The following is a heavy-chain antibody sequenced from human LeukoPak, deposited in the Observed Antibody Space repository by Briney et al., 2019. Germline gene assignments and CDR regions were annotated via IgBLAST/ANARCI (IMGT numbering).Heavy chain of an antibody. D-gene: IGHD5-12*01. V-gene: IGHV4-34*01. CDR3: ARRGVATNYYCYYYMDV. J-gene: IGHJ6*03. CDR1: GGSFSGYY. Sequence: SETLSLTCAVYGGSFSGYYWSWIRQPPGKGLEWIGEINHSGSTNYNPSLKSRVTISVDTSKNQFSLKLSSVTAADTAVYYCARRGVATNYYCYYYMDVWGKGTTVTISS. CDR2: INHSGST.